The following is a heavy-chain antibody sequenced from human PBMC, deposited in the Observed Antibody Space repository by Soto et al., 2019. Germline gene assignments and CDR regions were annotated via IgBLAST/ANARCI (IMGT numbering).Heavy chain of an antibody. V-gene: IGHV3-21*01. Sequence: GSLRLSCAASGFTFSSYSMNWVRQAPGKGLEWVSSISSSSSYIHYADSVKGRFTISRDNAKNSLYLQMNSLRAEDTAVYYCARPPNYYDSSGYYGYWGQGTLVTVSS. D-gene: IGHD3-22*01. J-gene: IGHJ4*02. CDR3: ARPPNYYDSSGYYGY. CDR1: GFTFSSYS. CDR2: ISSSSSYI.